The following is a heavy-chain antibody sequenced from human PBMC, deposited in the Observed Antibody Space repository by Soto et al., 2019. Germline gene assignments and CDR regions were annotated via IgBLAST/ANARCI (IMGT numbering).Heavy chain of an antibody. Sequence: SVTASCKASGYTFTGYYMHWVRRAPGQGLEWMGWINPNSGGTNYAQKFQGRVTMTRDTSISTAYMEPSRLRSDDTAVYYCARVYSSSWPDYYYGMDVWGQGTTVTVSS. V-gene: IGHV1-2*02. CDR1: GYTFTGYY. D-gene: IGHD6-13*01. CDR3: ARVYSSSWPDYYYGMDV. J-gene: IGHJ6*02. CDR2: INPNSGGT.